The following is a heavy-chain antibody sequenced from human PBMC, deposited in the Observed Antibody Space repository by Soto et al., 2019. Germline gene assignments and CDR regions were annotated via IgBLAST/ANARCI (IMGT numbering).Heavy chain of an antibody. D-gene: IGHD5-12*01. CDR2: ITSSSSYI. J-gene: IGHJ4*02. V-gene: IGHV3-21*01. Sequence: GGSLRLSCAASGFTFSSYSMNWVRQAPGKGLEWVSSITSSSSYIYYADSVKGRFNISRDNAKNSLYLQMNSLRAEDTAVYYCARDLETRGYSGKFVLFDYWGQGTLVTVSS. CDR3: ARDLETRGYSGKFVLFDY. CDR1: GFTFSSYS.